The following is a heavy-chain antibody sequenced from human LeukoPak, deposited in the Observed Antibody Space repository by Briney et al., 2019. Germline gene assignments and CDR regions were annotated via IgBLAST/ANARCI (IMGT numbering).Heavy chain of an antibody. CDR1: GFTFSSYW. CDR2: IKEDGSEK. J-gene: IGHJ4*02. CDR3: ARDFRGSYLLFDY. Sequence: GGSLRLSCAASGFTFSSYWMHWVRQAPGKGLEWVANIKEDGSEKYYVDSVKGRFTISRDNAQNSVYLQMNSLRAEDTAVYYCARDFRGSYLLFDYWGQGTLVTVSS. D-gene: IGHD1-26*01. V-gene: IGHV3-7*03.